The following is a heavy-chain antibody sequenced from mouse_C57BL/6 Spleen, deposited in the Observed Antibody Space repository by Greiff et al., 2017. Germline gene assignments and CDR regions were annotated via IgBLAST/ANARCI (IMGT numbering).Heavy chain of an antibody. CDR2: IYPGSGST. D-gene: IGHD2-4*01. V-gene: IGHV1-55*01. Sequence: QVQLQQPGAELVKPGASVKMSCKASGYTFTSYWITWVKQRPGQGLEWIGDIYPGSGSTNYNEKFKSKATLTVDTSSSTAYMQLSSLTSEDSAVYYCAREEVYYDYVGFACWGQGTLVTVSA. CDR1: GYTFTSYW. CDR3: AREEVYYDYVGFAC. J-gene: IGHJ3*01.